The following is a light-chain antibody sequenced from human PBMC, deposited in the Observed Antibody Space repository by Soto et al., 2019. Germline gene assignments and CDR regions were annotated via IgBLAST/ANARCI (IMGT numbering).Light chain of an antibody. CDR3: GTWDSSLSAGGVV. CDR2: DNN. V-gene: IGLV1-51*01. CDR1: TSNIGTNY. Sequence: QSVLTQPPSVSAAPGQKVTISCSGSTSNIGTNYVSWYQQLPGTAPKLLIYDNNNRPSGIPDRFSGSKSGTSATLGITGLQTGYEADYYCGTWDSSLSAGGVVFCGGTKLTVL. J-gene: IGLJ2*01.